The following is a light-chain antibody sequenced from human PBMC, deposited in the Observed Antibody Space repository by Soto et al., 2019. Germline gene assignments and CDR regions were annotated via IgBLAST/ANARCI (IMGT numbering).Light chain of an antibody. CDR1: QSVTSNY. Sequence: EFVFTQSPGTLSLSPGERATLSCRASQSVTSNYLAWYQQKPGQAPRLLIFGASSRATGIPDKFSGSGSGTDFTLTISSLQPEDFATYYCQHLNGYPITFGQGTRLEI. J-gene: IGKJ5*01. CDR2: GAS. CDR3: QHLNGYPIT. V-gene: IGKV3-20*01.